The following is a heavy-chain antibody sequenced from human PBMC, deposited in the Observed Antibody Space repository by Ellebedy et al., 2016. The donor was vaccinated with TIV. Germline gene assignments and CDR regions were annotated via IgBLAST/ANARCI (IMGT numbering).Heavy chain of an antibody. D-gene: IGHD5-18*01. CDR1: GGSLNLYY. CDR3: ARGSSTYSSFDT. J-gene: IGHJ5*02. Sequence: SETLSLXCTVSGGSLNLYYWSWIRQTPGKGLEWIGYSHFIGNTKYNPSLESRVTMPVDTSKKQCSLHLSSVTAADTAVYFCARGSSTYSSFDTWGQGILVTVSS. V-gene: IGHV4-59*13. CDR2: SHFIGNT.